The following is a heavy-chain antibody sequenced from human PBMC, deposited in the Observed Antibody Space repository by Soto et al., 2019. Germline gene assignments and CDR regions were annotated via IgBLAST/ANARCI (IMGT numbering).Heavy chain of an antibody. CDR2: IGESGTPT. CDR1: GITFCSYW. Sequence: PGGSLRLSCAASGITFCSYWMHWVRQAPGKGLEWVSLIGESGTPTYYADSVKGRFTISRDNSGNTLFLEMYSLRAEDTAVYYCARYIPGVRYYGMDVWGQGTTVTVSS. CDR3: ARYIPGVRYYGMDV. V-gene: IGHV3-23*01. D-gene: IGHD2-2*01. J-gene: IGHJ6*02.